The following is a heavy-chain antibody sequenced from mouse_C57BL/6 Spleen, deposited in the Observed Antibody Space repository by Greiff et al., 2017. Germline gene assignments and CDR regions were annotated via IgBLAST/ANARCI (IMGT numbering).Heavy chain of an antibody. CDR1: GYSITSGYY. Sequence: VQLQQSGPGLVKPSQSLSLTCSVTGYSITSGYYWNWIRQFPGNKLEWMGYISYDGSNNYNPSLKNRISITRDTSKNQFFLKLNSVTTEDTATYYCARGWLLFDYWGQGTTLTVSS. V-gene: IGHV3-6*01. CDR3: ARGWLLFDY. J-gene: IGHJ2*01. D-gene: IGHD2-3*01. CDR2: ISYDGSN.